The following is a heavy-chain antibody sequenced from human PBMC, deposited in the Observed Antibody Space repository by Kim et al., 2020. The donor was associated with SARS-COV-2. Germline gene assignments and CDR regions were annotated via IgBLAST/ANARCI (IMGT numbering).Heavy chain of an antibody. D-gene: IGHD6-19*01. V-gene: IGHV3-21*01. CDR2: ISSSSSYI. CDR3: ARERGVSQWLEVYYYYGMDV. CDR1: GFTFSSYS. Sequence: GGSLRLSCAASGFTFSSYSMNWVRQAPGKGLEWVSSISSSSSYIYYADSVKGRFTISRDNAKNSLYLQMNSLRAEDTAVYYCARERGVSQWLEVYYYYGMDVWGQGTTVTVSS. J-gene: IGHJ6*02.